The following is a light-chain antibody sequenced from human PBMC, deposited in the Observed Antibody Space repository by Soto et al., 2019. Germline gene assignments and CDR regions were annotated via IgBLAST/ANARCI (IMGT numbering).Light chain of an antibody. J-gene: IGKJ5*01. V-gene: IGKV1-5*01. CDR1: RSISDW. Sequence: DIQMTQSPSSLSPSVGDRVTITCRASRSISDWLAWYQQKPGKAPELLIFDASNLKSGVSSRFSGSGSGTEFTLTINSLQADDFATYYCQQHNSFSITFGQGTRLEIK. CDR3: QQHNSFSIT. CDR2: DAS.